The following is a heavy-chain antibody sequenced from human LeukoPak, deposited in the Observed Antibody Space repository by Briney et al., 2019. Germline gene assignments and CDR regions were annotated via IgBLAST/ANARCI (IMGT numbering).Heavy chain of an antibody. CDR3: ARESAGGSGSYRPPFYYYYYYMDV. V-gene: IGHV4-38-2*02. D-gene: IGHD3-10*01. Sequence: SETLSLTCTVSGYSISSGYFWGWIRQPPGKGLECIGTIYHSGSTNYNPSLKSRVTISVDTSKNQFSLKLSSVTAADTAVYYCARESAGGSGSYRPPFYYYYYYMDVWGKGTTVTISS. J-gene: IGHJ6*03. CDR2: IYHSGST. CDR1: GYSISSGYF.